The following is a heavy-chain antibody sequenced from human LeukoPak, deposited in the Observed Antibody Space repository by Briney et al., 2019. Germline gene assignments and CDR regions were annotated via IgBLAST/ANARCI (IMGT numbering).Heavy chain of an antibody. D-gene: IGHD2-2*01. CDR3: ARGEPIVVVPAAMVSNDY. V-gene: IGHV1-2*02. J-gene: IGHJ4*02. CDR2: INPNSGGT. CDR1: GYTFTDYY. Sequence: ASVKVSCKASGYTFTDYYIHWVRQAPGQGLEWMGWINPNSGGTIYAQKFQGRVTMTRDTSISTAYMELSSLRSDDAAVYYCARGEPIVVVPAAMVSNDYWGQGTLVTVSS.